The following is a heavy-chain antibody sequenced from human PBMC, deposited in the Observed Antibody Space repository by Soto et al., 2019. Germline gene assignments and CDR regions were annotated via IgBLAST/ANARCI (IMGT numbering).Heavy chain of an antibody. CDR3: ARNPGLWFGGFDY. V-gene: IGHV1-69*04. CDR1: GGTFSSYA. J-gene: IGHJ4*02. CDR2: IIPILGIA. Sequence: ASVKVSCKASGGTFSSYAISWVRQAPGRGLEWMGRIIPILGIANYAQKFQGRVTITADKSTSTAYMELSSLRSEDTAVYYCARNPGLWFGGFDYWGQGTLVTVSS. D-gene: IGHD3-10*01.